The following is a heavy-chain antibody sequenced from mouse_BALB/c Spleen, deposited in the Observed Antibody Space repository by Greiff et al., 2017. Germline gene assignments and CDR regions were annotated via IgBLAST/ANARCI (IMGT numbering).Heavy chain of an antibody. CDR3: TRRPFAY. J-gene: IGHJ3*01. Sequence: VQLKESGAELVRPGASVTLSCKASGYTFTDYEMHWVKQTPVHGLEWIGAIDPETGGTAYNQKFKGKATLTADKSSSTAYMELRSLTSEDSAVYYCTRRPFAYWGQGTLVTVSA. CDR1: GYTFTDYE. V-gene: IGHV1-15*01. CDR2: IDPETGGT.